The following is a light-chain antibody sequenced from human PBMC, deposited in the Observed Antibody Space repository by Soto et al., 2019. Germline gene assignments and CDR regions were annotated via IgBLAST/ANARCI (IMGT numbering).Light chain of an antibody. Sequence: DIQMTQSPSTLSASIGDRVTITCRASQSLNNWLAWFQQKPGKAPKLLIAMASYLESGVPSRFSGSGSGTEFTLTITSLQPDDSATYYCQQYNTFPRTFGQGTKVELK. V-gene: IGKV1-5*03. J-gene: IGKJ1*01. CDR1: QSLNNW. CDR3: QQYNTFPRT. CDR2: MAS.